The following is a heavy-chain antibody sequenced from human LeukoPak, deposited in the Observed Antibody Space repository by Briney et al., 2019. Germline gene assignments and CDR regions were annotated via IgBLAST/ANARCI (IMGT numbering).Heavy chain of an antibody. CDR3: ATAVVPAGRKDY. D-gene: IGHD2-2*01. J-gene: IGHJ4*02. CDR1: GYTLTVLS. CDR2: FDPEDGET. V-gene: IGHV1-24*01. Sequence: ASVKVSCKVSGYTLTVLSIHCVRDAPGKGLEWMGDFDPEDGETLYAQKFQGRVTMTEDTSTATANMEMSSLRSEYTAVYYCATAVVPAGRKDYWGQGTLVTVSS.